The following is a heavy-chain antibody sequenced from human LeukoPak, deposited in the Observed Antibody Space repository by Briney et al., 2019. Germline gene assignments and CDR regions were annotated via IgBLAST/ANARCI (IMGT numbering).Heavy chain of an antibody. D-gene: IGHD4-23*01. J-gene: IGHJ6*02. CDR3: ARKDGGRDGMDV. CDR2: LNPNTLVT. V-gene: IGHV1-2*02. Sequence: ASVKVSCKASGYTFTDYYMHWVRQAPGQGLEWMGWLNPNTLVTKYAQHFQGRVSMPCDTSISTGYMDLHSLTSDDTAVYYCARKDGGRDGMDVWGQGTTVTVSS. CDR1: GYTFTDYY.